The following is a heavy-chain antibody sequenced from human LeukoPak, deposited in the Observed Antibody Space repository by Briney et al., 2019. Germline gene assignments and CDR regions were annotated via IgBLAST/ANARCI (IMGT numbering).Heavy chain of an antibody. CDR3: ATPARYSSSWYEGSWFDP. D-gene: IGHD6-13*01. J-gene: IGHJ5*02. CDR2: IYYSGST. V-gene: IGHV4-31*03. CDR1: GGSISSGGYY. Sequence: PSETLSLTCTVSGGSISSGGYYWSWIRQHPGKGLEWIGYIYYSGSTYYNPSLKSRVTISVDTSKNQFSLKLSSVTAADTAVYYCATPARYSSSWYEGSWFDPWGQGTLVTVSS.